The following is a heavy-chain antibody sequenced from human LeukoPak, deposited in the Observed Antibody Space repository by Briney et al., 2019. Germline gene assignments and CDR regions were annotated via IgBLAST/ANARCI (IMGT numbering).Heavy chain of an antibody. CDR1: GYTFTNHF. V-gene: IGHV1-46*01. D-gene: IGHD1-20*01. J-gene: IGHJ4*02. CDR2: INPSGGST. CDR3: ARDGLHNWNDLYFDY. Sequence: ASVKVSCKASGYTFTNHFIHWVRQAPGQGLEWMGLINPSGGSTSYAQHYQGRLILTRDTSTSTVYMELSSLRSEDTAVCYCARDGLHNWNDLYFDYWGQGTLVTVSS.